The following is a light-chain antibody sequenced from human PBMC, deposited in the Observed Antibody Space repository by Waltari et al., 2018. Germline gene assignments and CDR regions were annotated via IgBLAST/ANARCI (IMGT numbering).Light chain of an antibody. CDR3: QTWITGVHAL. Sequence: QPVLTQSPSASASLGASVKLTCTLSSGHSNYAIAWHQQRQGKAPQFLMRLNSDGSHTKGDGSPDRFSGSSSGAERYLSISNVQSEDEADYFCQTWITGVHALFGGGTRLTVL. V-gene: IGLV4-69*01. J-gene: IGLJ7*01. CDR1: SGHSNYA. CDR2: LNSDGSH.